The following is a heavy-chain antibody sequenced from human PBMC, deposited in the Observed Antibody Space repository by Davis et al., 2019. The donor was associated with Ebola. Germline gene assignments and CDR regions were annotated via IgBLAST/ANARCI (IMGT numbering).Heavy chain of an antibody. CDR1: GYTFTSYG. J-gene: IGHJ6*02. V-gene: IGHV1-18*01. CDR3: ARDGEVYAIYYYGMDV. Sequence: AASVKVSCKASGYTFTSYGISWVRQAPGQGLEWMGWISAYNGNTNYAQKPQGRVTMTRDTSTSTVYMELSSLRSEDTAVYYCARDGEVYAIYYYGMDVWGQGTTVTVSS. CDR2: ISAYNGNT. D-gene: IGHD2-8*01.